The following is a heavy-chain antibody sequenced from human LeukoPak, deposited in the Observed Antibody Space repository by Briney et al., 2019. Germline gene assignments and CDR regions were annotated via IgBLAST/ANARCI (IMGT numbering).Heavy chain of an antibody. V-gene: IGHV3-23*01. CDR1: GLTFSSYA. J-gene: IGHJ1*01. CDR3: ARWAYGELSYFQH. D-gene: IGHD3-16*02. Sequence: GGSLRLSCAASGLTFSSYAMSWVRQAPGKGLEWVSAISGSGGSTYYADSVKGRFTISRDNSKNTLYLQMNSLRAEDTAVYYCARWAYGELSYFQHWGQGTLVTVSS. CDR2: ISGSGGST.